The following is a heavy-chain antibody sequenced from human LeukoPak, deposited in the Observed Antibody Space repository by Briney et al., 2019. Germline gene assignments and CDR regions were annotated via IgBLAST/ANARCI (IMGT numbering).Heavy chain of an antibody. CDR1: GGSISSSSYY. V-gene: IGHV4-39*01. Sequence: SETLSLTCTVSGGSISSSSYYWGWIRQPPGKGLEWIGSIYYSGSTYYNPSLKSRVTISVDTSKNQFSLKLSSVTAADTAVYYCATGQWELLGDYRGQGTLVTVSS. CDR3: ATGQWELLGDY. CDR2: IYYSGST. D-gene: IGHD1-26*01. J-gene: IGHJ4*02.